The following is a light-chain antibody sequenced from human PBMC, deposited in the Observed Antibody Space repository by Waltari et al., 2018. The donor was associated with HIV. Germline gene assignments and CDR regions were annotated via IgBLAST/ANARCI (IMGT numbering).Light chain of an antibody. CDR3: QQSAHLWT. CDR2: EAS. Sequence: DIQMTQSPSSLSSYVGDTFTITCQASQDISKHLNWYQQKLGKAPKVIISEASNLETGVPPRFSGSGSGRDFSLTISSLQPEDVATYYCQQSAHLWTFGRGTKVEL. J-gene: IGKJ1*01. CDR1: QDISKH. V-gene: IGKV1-33*01.